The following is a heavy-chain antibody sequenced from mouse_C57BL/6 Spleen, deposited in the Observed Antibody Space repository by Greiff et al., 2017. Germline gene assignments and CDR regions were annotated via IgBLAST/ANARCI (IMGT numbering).Heavy chain of an antibody. Sequence: EVKLMESGGGLVKPGGSLKLSCAASGFTFSGYAMSWVRQTPEKRLEWVATISDGGSYTYYPDNVKGRFTISRDNAKNNLYLQMSHLKSEDTAMYYCARDRADYWGQGTTLTVSS. CDR2: ISDGGSYT. CDR1: GFTFSGYA. D-gene: IGHD3-3*01. V-gene: IGHV5-4*01. J-gene: IGHJ2*01. CDR3: ARDRADY.